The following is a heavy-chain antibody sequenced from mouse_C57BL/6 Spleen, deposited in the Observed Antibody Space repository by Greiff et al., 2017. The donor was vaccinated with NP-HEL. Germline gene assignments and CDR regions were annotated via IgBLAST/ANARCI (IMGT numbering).Heavy chain of an antibody. Sequence: EVKVEESEGGLVQPGSSMKLSCTASGFTFSDYYMAWVRQVPEKGLEWVANINYDGSSTYYLDSLKSRFIISRDNAKNLLYLQMSSLKSEDTATYYCARDLSPYWYFDVWGTGTTVTVSS. CDR3: ARDLSPYWYFDV. CDR1: GFTFSDYY. CDR2: INYDGSST. J-gene: IGHJ1*03. V-gene: IGHV5-16*01.